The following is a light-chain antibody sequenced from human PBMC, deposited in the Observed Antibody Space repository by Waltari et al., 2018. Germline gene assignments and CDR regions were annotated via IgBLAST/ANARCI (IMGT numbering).Light chain of an antibody. J-gene: IGKJ4*01. CDR1: QSVSSN. V-gene: IGKV3-15*01. Sequence: EIVMTQSSATLSVSPGARATHSCRASQSVSSNLAWYQQKPGQAPRLLIYGASTRATGIPARFSGSGSGTEFTLTISSLQSGDFAVYYCQHYNNGPPLTFGGGTKVEIK. CDR2: GAS. CDR3: QHYNNGPPLT.